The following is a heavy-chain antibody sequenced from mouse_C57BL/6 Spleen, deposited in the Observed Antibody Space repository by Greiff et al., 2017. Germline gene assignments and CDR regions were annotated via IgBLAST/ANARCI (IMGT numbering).Heavy chain of an antibody. J-gene: IGHJ1*03. CDR1: GFNIKDYY. V-gene: IGHV14-2*01. CDR3: RYYGSSHWYFDV. Sequence: EVQLQQSGAGLVKPGASVKLSCTASGFNIKDYYMHWVKQRTEQGLEWIGRIDPEDGETKYAPKFQGKATIPADPSSNTAYLQLSSLTSEDTAVYYCRYYGSSHWYFDVWGTGTTVTVSS. D-gene: IGHD1-1*01. CDR2: IDPEDGET.